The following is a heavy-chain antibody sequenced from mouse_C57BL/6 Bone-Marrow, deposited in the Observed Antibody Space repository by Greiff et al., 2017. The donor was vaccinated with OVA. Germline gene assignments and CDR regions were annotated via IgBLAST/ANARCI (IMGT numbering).Heavy chain of an antibody. J-gene: IGHJ3*01. CDR2: IWSGGST. V-gene: IGHV2-2*01. D-gene: IGHD1-1*01. CDR3: ARNGVTTGFAY. Sequence: VQLQQSGPGLVQPSQSLSITCTVSGFSLTSYGVHWVRQSPGKGLEWLGVIWSGGSTDYNAAFISSLSISKDNSKSQVFCKMNSLQADDTSIYYCARNGVTTGFAYWGQGTLVTVSA. CDR1: GFSLTSYG.